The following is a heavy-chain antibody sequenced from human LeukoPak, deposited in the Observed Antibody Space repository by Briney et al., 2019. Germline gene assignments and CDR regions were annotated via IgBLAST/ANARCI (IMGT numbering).Heavy chain of an antibody. CDR2: IIPIFGTA. CDR3: ASSVPAARYYFDY. Sequence: SVKVSCKASGGTFSSYAISWVRQAPGQGLEWMGVIIPIFGTANYAQKLQGRVTITADESTSTAYMELSSLRSEDTAVYYCASSVPAARYYFDYWGQGTLVTVSS. J-gene: IGHJ4*02. V-gene: IGHV1-69*13. CDR1: GGTFSSYA. D-gene: IGHD2-2*01.